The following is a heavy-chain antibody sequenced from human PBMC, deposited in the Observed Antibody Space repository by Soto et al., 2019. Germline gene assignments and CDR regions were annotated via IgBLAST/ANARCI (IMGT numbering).Heavy chain of an antibody. D-gene: IGHD5-12*01. J-gene: IGHJ5*02. CDR2: IYPSDSDT. CDR3: ARRSRSGYDRVAYNWFDP. V-gene: IGHV5-51*01. CDR1: GYSSATHW. Sequence: PGESLKISCKGSGYSSATHWIAWVRQMPGKGLEWMGTIYPSDSDTTYSPSVQGQVTISVDKSISTAYVQWSSLKASDSAVYYCARRSRSGYDRVAYNWFDPWGQGTLVTVSS.